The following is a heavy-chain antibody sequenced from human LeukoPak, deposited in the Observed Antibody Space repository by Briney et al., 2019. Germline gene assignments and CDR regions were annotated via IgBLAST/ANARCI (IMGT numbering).Heavy chain of an antibody. CDR3: LWFGELYYGMDV. J-gene: IGHJ6*02. CDR1: GFTFSDYY. Sequence: AGGSLRLSCAASGFTFSDYYMSWIRQAPGKGLEWVSYISSSGSTIYYADSVKGRFTISRDNAKNSLYLQMNSLRAEDTAVYYCLWFGELYYGMDVWGQGTTVTVSS. V-gene: IGHV3-11*01. D-gene: IGHD3-10*01. CDR2: ISSSGSTI.